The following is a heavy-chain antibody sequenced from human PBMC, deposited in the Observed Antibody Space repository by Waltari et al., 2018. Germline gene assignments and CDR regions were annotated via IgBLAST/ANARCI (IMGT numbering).Heavy chain of an antibody. CDR3: VLLSSLIKGVDS. D-gene: IGHD2-8*01. CDR2: IHWDDDK. CDR1: GFSLTASC. V-gene: IGHV2-5*04. J-gene: IGHJ4*02. Sequence: QSTLKESGPTLVKPTQTLTLPCSFSGFSLTASCGWIRQPPGKALEWLALIHWDDDKDYRPSLKSKLTITWDTFKNQVVLTMTNMAPVDTGTYYCVLLSSLIKGVDSWGQGTLVTVSS.